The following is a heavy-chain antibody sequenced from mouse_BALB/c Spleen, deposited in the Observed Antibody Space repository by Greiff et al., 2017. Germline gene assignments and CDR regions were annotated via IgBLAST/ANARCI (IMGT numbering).Heavy chain of an antibody. Sequence: VQRVESGGGLVQPGGSRKLSCAASGFTFSSFGMHWVRQAPEKGLEWVAYISSGSSTIYYADTVKGRFTISRDNPKNTLFLQMTSLRSEDTAMYYCAREYGNYPFAYWGQGTLVTVSA. J-gene: IGHJ3*01. CDR2: ISSGSSTI. CDR3: AREYGNYPFAY. D-gene: IGHD2-10*02. V-gene: IGHV5-17*02. CDR1: GFTFSSFG.